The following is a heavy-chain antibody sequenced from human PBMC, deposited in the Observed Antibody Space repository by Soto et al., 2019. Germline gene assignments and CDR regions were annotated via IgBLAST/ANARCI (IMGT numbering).Heavy chain of an antibody. V-gene: IGHV4-59*01. CDR2: IYHSLGA. CDR3: VRDLNGSGDY. Sequence: SETLSLTCTVSGGSISSYYWSWIRQPPGKGLEWIGYIYHSLGAKYNPSLGSRGTISLDTSKNQLSLSLRSVTAADTAIYFCVRDLNGSGDYWGQGTLVTVSS. D-gene: IGHD3-10*01. J-gene: IGHJ4*02. CDR1: GGSISSYY.